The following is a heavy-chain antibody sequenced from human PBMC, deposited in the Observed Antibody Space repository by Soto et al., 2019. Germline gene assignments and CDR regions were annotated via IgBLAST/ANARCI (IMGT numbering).Heavy chain of an antibody. CDR2: FDPEDGET. Sequence: GASVKVSCKVSGYTLTELSMHWVRQAPGKGLEWMGGFDPEDGETIYAQKFQGRVTMTEETSTDTAYMELSSLRSEDTAVYYCATVGPRDWFDPWGQGTLVTVSS. V-gene: IGHV1-24*01. CDR3: ATVGPRDWFDP. J-gene: IGHJ5*02. CDR1: GYTLTELS.